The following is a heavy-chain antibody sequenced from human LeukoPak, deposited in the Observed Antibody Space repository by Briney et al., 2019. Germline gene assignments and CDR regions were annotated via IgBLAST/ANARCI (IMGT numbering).Heavy chain of an antibody. CDR2: ISGSGGST. Sequence: GGSLRLSCAASGFTFSSYATSWVRQAPGKGLEWVSAISGSGGSTYYADSVKGRFTISRDNSKNTLYLQMNSLRAEDTAVYYCARDGTAAGLYFDLWGQGTLVTVSS. D-gene: IGHD6-13*01. J-gene: IGHJ4*01. CDR1: GFTFSSYA. V-gene: IGHV3-23*01. CDR3: ARDGTAAGLYFDL.